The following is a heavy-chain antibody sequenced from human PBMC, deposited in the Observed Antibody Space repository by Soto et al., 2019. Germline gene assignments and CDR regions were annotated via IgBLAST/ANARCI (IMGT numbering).Heavy chain of an antibody. CDR3: VSDCRGGSCYPGMYF. CDR2: ISYDGSNK. CDR1: GFTFRSYG. J-gene: IGHJ6*04. D-gene: IGHD2-15*01. V-gene: IGHV3-30*03. Sequence: GWSLRLSGAASGFTFRSYGMHWVRQAPGKGLEWVAVISYDGSNKYYADSVKGRFTISRDNSKNSVYLQINRLRAEDTAVYFCVSDCRGGSCYPGMYFCDKGSTVIVSA.